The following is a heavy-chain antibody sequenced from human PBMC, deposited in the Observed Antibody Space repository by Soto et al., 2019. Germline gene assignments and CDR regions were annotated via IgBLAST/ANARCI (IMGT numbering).Heavy chain of an antibody. J-gene: IGHJ3*02. CDR1: GYTFTSYA. V-gene: IGHV1-3*01. CDR2: INAGNGST. D-gene: IGHD3-16*01. Sequence: ASVKVSCKASGYTFTSYAMHWVRQAPGQRLEWMGWINAGNGSTKYSQKFQGRVTITRDTSASTAYMELSSLRSEDTAVYYCAIEGPDVYAFDMWGQGTMVTV. CDR3: AIEGPDVYAFDM.